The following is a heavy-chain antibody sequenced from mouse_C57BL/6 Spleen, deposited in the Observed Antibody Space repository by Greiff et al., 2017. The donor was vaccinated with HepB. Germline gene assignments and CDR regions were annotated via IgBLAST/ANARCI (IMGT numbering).Heavy chain of an antibody. CDR2: IYPGDGDT. CDR1: GYAFSSYW. D-gene: IGHD1-1*01. Sequence: QVQLQQSGAELVKPGASVKISCKASGYAFSSYWMNWVKQRPGKGLEWIGQIYPGDGDTNYNGKFKGKATLTADKSSSTAYMQLSSLTSEDSAVYFCARSSYYYGRYYFDYWGQGTTLTVSS. CDR3: ARSSYYYGRYYFDY. J-gene: IGHJ2*01. V-gene: IGHV1-80*01.